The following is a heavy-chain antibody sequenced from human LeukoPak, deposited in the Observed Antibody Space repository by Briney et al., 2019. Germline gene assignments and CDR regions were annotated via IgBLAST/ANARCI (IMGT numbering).Heavy chain of an antibody. CDR3: ARDPDSSGYYRSDAFDI. V-gene: IGHV1-18*01. CDR2: ISAYNGKT. D-gene: IGHD3-22*01. J-gene: IGHJ3*02. CDR1: GYTFTRYG. Sequence: GAAVKVSCKASGYTFTRYGTTWVRQAPGQGLEWMGWISAYNGKTDHAQKFQGKLRMTTDTSTSTAHMELMSLRSDDTAVYYCARDPDSSGYYRSDAFDIWGQGTMVTVSS.